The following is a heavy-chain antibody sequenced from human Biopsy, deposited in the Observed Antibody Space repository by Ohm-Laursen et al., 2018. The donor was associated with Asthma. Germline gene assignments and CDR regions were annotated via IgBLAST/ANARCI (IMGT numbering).Heavy chain of an antibody. J-gene: IGHJ4*02. D-gene: IGHD3-16*01. V-gene: IGHV1-8*01. CDR1: GYTFTSYD. CDR2: MNPNSGNT. CDR3: TRWSLRVRDTPNDY. Sequence: GASVKVSCKASGYTFTSYDINWVRQATGQGLEWMGWMNPNSGNTGYPQNFQGRVTMTRDTSISTAYMELSSLRSEDTAVCYCTRWSLRVRDTPNDYWGQGTLVTVSS.